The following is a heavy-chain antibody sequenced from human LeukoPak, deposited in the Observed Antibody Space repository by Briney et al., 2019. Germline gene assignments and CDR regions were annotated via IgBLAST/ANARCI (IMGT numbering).Heavy chain of an antibody. CDR3: VRRGSKTYDFDY. D-gene: IGHD3-16*01. V-gene: IGHV3-7*01. CDR1: EFTFSDYW. CDR2: IKKDGSEE. Sequence: GGSLRLSCAASEFTFSDYWMSWVRQAPGKGPEWVANIKKDGSEEHYVDSVKGRFTISRDNSKETLDVQMNSLRAEDTALYYCVRRGSKTYDFDYWGQETLVIVSP. J-gene: IGHJ4*02.